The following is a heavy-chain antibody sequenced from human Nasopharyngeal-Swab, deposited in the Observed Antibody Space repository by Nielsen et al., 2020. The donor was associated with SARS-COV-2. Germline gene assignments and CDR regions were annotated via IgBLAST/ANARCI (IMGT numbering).Heavy chain of an antibody. J-gene: IGHJ6*03. CDR3: ARGVVVLRYFDWSEIYYMDV. CDR2: INHSGST. Sequence: SETLSLTCAVYGGSFSGYYWSWIRQPPGKGLEWIGEINHSGSTNYNPSLKSRVTISVDTSKNQFSLKLSSVTAADTAVYYCARGVVVLRYFDWSEIYYMDVWGKGTTVTVSS. CDR1: GGSFSGYY. V-gene: IGHV4-34*01. D-gene: IGHD3-9*01.